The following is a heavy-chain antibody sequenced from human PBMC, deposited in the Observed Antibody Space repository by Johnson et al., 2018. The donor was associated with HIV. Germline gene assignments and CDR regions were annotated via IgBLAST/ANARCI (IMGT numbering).Heavy chain of an antibody. J-gene: IGHJ3*02. CDR1: GFTFSSYA. CDR2: ISYDGSNK. V-gene: IGHV3-30*04. CDR3: ARGKLPAALRRGDAFDI. D-gene: IGHD2-2*01. Sequence: QVQLVESGGGVVQPGGSLRLSCAASGFTFSSYAMHWVRQAPGKGLEWVAVISYDGSNKYYADSVKARITVSRDNSKNTLYLQINSLRAEDTALYYCARGKLPAALRRGDAFDIWGQGTMVTVSS.